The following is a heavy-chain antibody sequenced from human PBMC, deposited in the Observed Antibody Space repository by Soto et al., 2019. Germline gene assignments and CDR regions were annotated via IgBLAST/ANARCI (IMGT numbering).Heavy chain of an antibody. D-gene: IGHD6-13*01. CDR1: CYTFTSYG. V-gene: IGHV1-18*01. CDR3: ARDRPNSSPSDAFDI. CDR2: ISAYNGNT. Sequence: SVEVSCKASCYTFTSYGISWVRQAPGQGLEWMGWISAYNGNTNYAQKLQGRVTMTTDTSTSTAYMELRSLRSDDTAVYYCARDRPNSSPSDAFDIWGQGTMVTV. J-gene: IGHJ3*02.